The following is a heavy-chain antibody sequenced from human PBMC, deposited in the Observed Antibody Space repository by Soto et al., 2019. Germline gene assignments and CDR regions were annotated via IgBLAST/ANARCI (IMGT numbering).Heavy chain of an antibody. CDR3: AKFSIEGATTGAFDI. Sequence: GGSLRLSCAASGFTFSSYGMHWVRQAPGKGLEWVSAIRCSGGNTYYADSVKGRFTISRDNSKNTLYLQMNSLRAEDTAVYYCAKFSIEGATTGAFDIWGQGTMVTVSS. J-gene: IGHJ3*02. D-gene: IGHD1-26*01. V-gene: IGHV3-23*01. CDR2: IRCSGGNT. CDR1: GFTFSSYG.